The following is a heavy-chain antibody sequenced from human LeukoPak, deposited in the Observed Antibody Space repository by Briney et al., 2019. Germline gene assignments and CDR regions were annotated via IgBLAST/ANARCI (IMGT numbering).Heavy chain of an antibody. J-gene: IGHJ4*02. CDR3: ARAAGIAARRVYFDY. CDR2: IYHSGST. CDR1: GGSISSSNW. Sequence: RASETLSLTCAVSGGSISSSNWWSWVRQPPGKGLEWIGEIYHSGSTNYNPSLKSRVTISVDKSKNQFSLKLSSVTAADTAVYYCARAAGIAARRVYFDYWGQGTLVTVSS. D-gene: IGHD6-6*01. V-gene: IGHV4-4*02.